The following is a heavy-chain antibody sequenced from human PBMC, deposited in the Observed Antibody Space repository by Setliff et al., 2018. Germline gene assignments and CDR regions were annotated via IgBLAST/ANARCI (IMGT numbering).Heavy chain of an antibody. CDR3: ARDLNSESWTFRY. J-gene: IGHJ4*02. CDR2: YRGGIT. V-gene: IGHV4-4*08. Sequence: SETLSLTCSVAGDSMSNFFWSWIRQPPGKGLEWIGYYRGGITNNSPXXRSRVTMSADRSRNQFSLNLNSVTAADTAIYYCARDLNSESWTFRYWSQGILVTVSS. D-gene: IGHD1-26*01. CDR1: GDSMSNFF.